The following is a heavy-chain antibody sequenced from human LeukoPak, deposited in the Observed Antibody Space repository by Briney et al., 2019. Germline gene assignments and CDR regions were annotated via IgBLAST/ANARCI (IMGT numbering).Heavy chain of an antibody. Sequence: GGSLRLSCGDSRFTFSSYGMHWVRQAPGKGLEWVSDISSSSSTIYYADSVKGRFTISRDNSRNTMYLQMNSLRVEDAAVYYCAKAPVTSCRGAFCYPFDSWGQGTLVTVSS. CDR1: RFTFSSYG. CDR3: AKAPVTSCRGAFCYPFDS. J-gene: IGHJ4*02. CDR2: ISSSSSTI. V-gene: IGHV3-48*01. D-gene: IGHD2-15*01.